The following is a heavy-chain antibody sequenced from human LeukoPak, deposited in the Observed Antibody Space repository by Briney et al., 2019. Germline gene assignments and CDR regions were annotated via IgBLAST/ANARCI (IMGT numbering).Heavy chain of an antibody. D-gene: IGHD5-12*01. V-gene: IGHV3-48*04. J-gene: IGHJ4*02. CDR2: ISSSSSTI. Sequence: PGGSLRLSCAASGFTFSSYSMNWVRQAPGKGLEWVSYISSSSSTIYCAGSVKGRFTISRDNAKNSLYLQMNSLRAEDTAVYYCARDRGSYFDYWGQGTLVTVSS. CDR3: ARDRGSYFDY. CDR1: GFTFSSYS.